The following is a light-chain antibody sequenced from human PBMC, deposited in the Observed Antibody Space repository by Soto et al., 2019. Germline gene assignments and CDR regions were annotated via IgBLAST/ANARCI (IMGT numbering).Light chain of an antibody. J-gene: IGLJ2*01. CDR2: DVS. V-gene: IGLV2-11*01. CDR1: SSDVGAYNY. Sequence: QSVLTQPRSVSGSPGQSVTISCTGTSSDVGAYNYVSWYQQYPGKAPKLIIYDVSQRPSGVPDRFSASKSGNTASLTISGLQAEDEADYYCCSYAGSYTWVFGGGTKVTVL. CDR3: CSYAGSYTWV.